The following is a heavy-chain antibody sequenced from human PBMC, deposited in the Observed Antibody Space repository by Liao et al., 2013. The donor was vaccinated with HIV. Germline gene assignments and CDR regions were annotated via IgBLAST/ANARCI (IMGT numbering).Heavy chain of an antibody. CDR2: IYYIGST. V-gene: IGHV4-30-4*08. CDR3: ARSIAAAGDLIDY. J-gene: IGHJ4*02. D-gene: IGHD6-13*01. Sequence: QVQLQESGPGLVKPSQTLSLTCTVSGGSISSGDYYWSWIRQPPGKGLEWIGYIYYIGSTYYNPSLKSRVTISVDTSKNQFSLKLNSVTAADTAVYYCARSIAAAGDLIDYWGQGTLVTVSS. CDR1: GGSISSGDYY.